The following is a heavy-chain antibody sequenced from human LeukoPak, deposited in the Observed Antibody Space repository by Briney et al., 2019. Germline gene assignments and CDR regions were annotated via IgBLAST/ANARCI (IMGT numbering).Heavy chain of an antibody. CDR1: GGSISSYY. V-gene: IGHV4-4*07. CDR3: ARDWRGCTNGVCPSRGWFDP. CDR2: IYTSGST. J-gene: IGHJ5*02. D-gene: IGHD2-8*01. Sequence: SETLSLTCTVSGGSISSYYWSWIRQPAGKGLEWIGRIYTSGSTNYNPSLKSRVTMSVDTSKNQFSLKLSSVTAADTAVYYCARDWRGCTNGVCPSRGWFDPWGQGTPVTVSS.